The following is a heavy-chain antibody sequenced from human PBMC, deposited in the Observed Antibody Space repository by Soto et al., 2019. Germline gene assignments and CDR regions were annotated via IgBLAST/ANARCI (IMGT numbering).Heavy chain of an antibody. CDR3: ARETPGPSSYDY. Sequence: EVRLLESGGGLVQPGGSLRLSCAASGFAFSSYAMSWVRQAPGKGLDWVSAISDSGGGTYYADSVKGRFTISRDNSKNTLYLQMNSLRAEDTAVYYCARETPGPSSYDYWGQGTLVTVSS. CDR1: GFAFSSYA. D-gene: IGHD6-13*01. V-gene: IGHV3-23*01. J-gene: IGHJ4*02. CDR2: ISDSGGGT.